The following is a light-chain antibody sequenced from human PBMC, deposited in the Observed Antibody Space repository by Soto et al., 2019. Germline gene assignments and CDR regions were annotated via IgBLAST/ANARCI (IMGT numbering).Light chain of an antibody. CDR2: EGS. CDR3: CSYAGSSTVV. CDR1: SSDVGNYNL. V-gene: IGLV2-23*01. J-gene: IGLJ2*01. Sequence: QSALTQPASVSGSPGQSITISCTGTSSDVGNYNLVSWYQQHPGKAPKFMIYEGSKRPSGVSNRVSGSKSGNTASLTISGLQAEDEADYYCCSYAGSSTVVFGGGTKLTVL.